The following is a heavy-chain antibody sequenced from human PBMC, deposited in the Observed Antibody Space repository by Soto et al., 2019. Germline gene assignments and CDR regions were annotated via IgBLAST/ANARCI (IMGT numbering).Heavy chain of an antibody. CDR2: IKQDGSEK. Sequence: GGSLRLSCAASGFTFSSYWMSWVRQAPGKGLEWVANIKQDGSEKYYVDSVKGRFTISRDNAKNSLYLQMNSLRAEDTAVYYCARDTYGYSSGWYFDYWGQGTLVTVSS. J-gene: IGHJ4*02. CDR1: GFTFSSYW. D-gene: IGHD6-19*01. V-gene: IGHV3-7*01. CDR3: ARDTYGYSSGWYFDY.